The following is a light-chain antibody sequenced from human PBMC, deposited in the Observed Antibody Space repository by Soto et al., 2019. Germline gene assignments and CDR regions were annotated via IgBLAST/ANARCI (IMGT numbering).Light chain of an antibody. CDR2: TAS. V-gene: IGKV1-5*03. J-gene: IGKJ2*01. CDR1: QSIGTW. Sequence: DIQMTQSPSTLSASVGDRVTITCRASQSIGTWLAWYQQKPGKAPQLLIYTASTLESGVPSRFSGGGSGTEFPITINSLQPDDFATYYCQQYDSYLYTFGQGTKLEI. CDR3: QQYDSYLYT.